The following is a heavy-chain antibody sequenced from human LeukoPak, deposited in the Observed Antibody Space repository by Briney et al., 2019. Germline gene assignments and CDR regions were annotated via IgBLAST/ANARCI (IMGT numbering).Heavy chain of an antibody. CDR2: IYYSGST. V-gene: IGHV4-61*01. D-gene: IGHD3-22*01. J-gene: IGHJ3*02. CDR3: ARVGRYYDSSGDAFDI. Sequence: SETLSLTCSVSGYSISSGHYWGWIRQPPGKGLEWIGYIYYSGSTNYNPSLKSRVAISVDTSKNQFSLKLSSVTAADTAVYYCARVGRYYDSSGDAFDIWGQGTMVTVSS. CDR1: GYSISSGHY.